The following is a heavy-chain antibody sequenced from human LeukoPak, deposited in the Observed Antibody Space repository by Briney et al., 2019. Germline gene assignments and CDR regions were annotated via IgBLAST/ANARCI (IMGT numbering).Heavy chain of an antibody. Sequence: GASVKVSCKASGGTFSSYAISWVRQAPGQGLEWMGGIIPIFGTANYAQKFQGRVTITADESTSTAYMELSSLRSEDTAVYYCARVPVLRYFDWPGDAFDIWGQGTMVTVSS. J-gene: IGHJ3*02. CDR3: ARVPVLRYFDWPGDAFDI. V-gene: IGHV1-69*13. D-gene: IGHD3-9*01. CDR1: GGTFSSYA. CDR2: IIPIFGTA.